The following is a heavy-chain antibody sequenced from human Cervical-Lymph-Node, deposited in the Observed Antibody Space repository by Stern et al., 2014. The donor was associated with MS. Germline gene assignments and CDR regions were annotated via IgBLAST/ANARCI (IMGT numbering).Heavy chain of an antibody. D-gene: IGHD1-26*01. V-gene: IGHV4-61*01. CDR2: IYYSGSI. CDR1: GGSVSRASYY. Sequence: QLQLQESGPGLVKPSETLSLTCSVSGGSVSRASYYWTWIRQPPGKGLEWIGHIYYSGSINYSPSLKSRVTISLDTSKNQFSLEVTSVTAADTAVYYCARAKGYWHPYFYYGMDVWGQGTTVTVSS. J-gene: IGHJ6*02. CDR3: ARAKGYWHPYFYYGMDV.